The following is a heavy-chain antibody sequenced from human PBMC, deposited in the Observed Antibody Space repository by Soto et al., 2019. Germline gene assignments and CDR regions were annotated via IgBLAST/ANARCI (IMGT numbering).Heavy chain of an antibody. V-gene: IGHV4-34*02. CDR3: ARGRNDYYYGLDV. J-gene: IGHJ6*02. CDR1: GDSFSGYY. Sequence: QVQLQQWGAGLLKPSETLSLNCAVYGDSFSGYYWTWIRQPPGKGLEWIGEINHSGSTNSNPSFKTRVTISVDTSKNQFSLKLTSVNAADTAVYYCARGRNDYYYGLDVWGQGTTVTVSS. CDR2: INHSGST.